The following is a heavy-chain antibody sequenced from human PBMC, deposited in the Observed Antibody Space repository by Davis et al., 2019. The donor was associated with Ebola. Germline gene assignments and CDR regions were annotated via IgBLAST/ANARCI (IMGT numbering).Heavy chain of an antibody. D-gene: IGHD5-12*01. CDR1: GDSVSSGG. CDR3: ARGWLRSPGFDY. Sequence: HSQTLSLTCDISGDSVSSGGWNWIRQSPSRGLEWLGRTYYSSKWYNDYAVSVKNRITINPDTSKNQFSLQLNSVTPEDTAVYFCARGWLRSPGFDYWGQGTLVTVSS. V-gene: IGHV6-1*01. J-gene: IGHJ4*02. CDR2: TYYSSKWYN.